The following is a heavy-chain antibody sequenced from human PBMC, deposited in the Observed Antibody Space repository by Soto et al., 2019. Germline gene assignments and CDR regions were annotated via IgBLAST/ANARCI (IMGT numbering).Heavy chain of an antibody. D-gene: IGHD1-26*01. V-gene: IGHV3-21*01. J-gene: IGHJ4*02. CDR2: ISSSSSYI. Sequence: EVQLVESGGGLVKPGGSLRLSCAASGFTFSSYSMNWVRQAPGKGLEWVSSISSSSSYIYYADSVKGRFTISRDNAKNSLYGKMKRLRAEDRAVYYGGRAPGGRGATQFDHGGRGTRAPVPS. CDR1: GFTFSSYS. CDR3: GRAPGGRGATQFDH.